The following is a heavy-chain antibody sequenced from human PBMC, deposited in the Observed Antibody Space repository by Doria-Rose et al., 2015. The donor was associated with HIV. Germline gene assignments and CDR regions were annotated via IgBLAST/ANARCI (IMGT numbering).Heavy chain of an antibody. J-gene: IGHJ4*02. CDR1: GFTFSSFA. V-gene: IGHV3-23*01. CDR3: AKIYDSSGYYDQ. D-gene: IGHD3-22*01. Sequence: VQLQESGGGLVQPGGSLRLSRAASGFTFSSFAMSWVRQAPGKGLEWVSTISGRASSTYHADFVKGRFTISRDNSKNTLYLQVNSLRAEDTAVYYCAKIYDSSGYYDQWGQGTLVTVSS. CDR2: ISGRASST.